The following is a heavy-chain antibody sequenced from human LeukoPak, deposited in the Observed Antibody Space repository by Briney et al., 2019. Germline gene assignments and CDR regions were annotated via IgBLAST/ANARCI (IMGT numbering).Heavy chain of an antibody. D-gene: IGHD1-14*01. CDR2: IYYSGST. V-gene: IGHV4-59*01. J-gene: IGHJ3*02. CDR3: ARPNQGSDAFDI. Sequence: SETLSLTCAVYGGSFSGYYWSWIRQPPGKGLEWIGNIYYSGSTNYNPSLKSRVTVSVDTSKNQFSLKLSSVTAADTAVYYCARPNQGSDAFDIWGLGTMVTVSS. CDR1: GGSFSGYY.